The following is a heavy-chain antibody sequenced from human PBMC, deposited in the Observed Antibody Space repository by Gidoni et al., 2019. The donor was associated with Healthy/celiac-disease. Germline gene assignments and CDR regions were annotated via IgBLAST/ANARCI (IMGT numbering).Heavy chain of an antibody. CDR1: GFTFSSYS. Sequence: EVQLVESGGGLVKPGGSLILSCAASGFTFSSYSMNWVRQAPGKGLEWVSSISSSSSYIYYADSVKGRFTISRDNAKNSLYLQMNSLRAEDTAVYYCARVLSDYAPDYWGQGTLVTVSS. CDR2: ISSSSSYI. V-gene: IGHV3-21*01. D-gene: IGHD4-17*01. CDR3: ARVLSDYAPDY. J-gene: IGHJ4*02.